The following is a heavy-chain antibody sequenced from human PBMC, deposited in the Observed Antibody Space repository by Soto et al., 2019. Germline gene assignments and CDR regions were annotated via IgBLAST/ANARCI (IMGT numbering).Heavy chain of an antibody. V-gene: IGHV3-33*01. CDR1: GFTFSSYG. J-gene: IGHJ6*02. D-gene: IGHD2-21*02. CDR3: ARERFFPPLLYYGMDV. CDR2: IWYDGSNK. Sequence: PGGSLRLSCAASGFTFSSYGMHWVRQAPGKGLEWVAVIWYDGSNKYYADSVKGRFTISRDNSKNTLYLQMNSLRAEDTAVYYCARERFFPPLLYYGMDVWGQGTTVTVPS.